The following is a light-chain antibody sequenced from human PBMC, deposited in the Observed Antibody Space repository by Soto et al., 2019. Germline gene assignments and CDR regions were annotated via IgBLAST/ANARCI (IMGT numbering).Light chain of an antibody. J-gene: IGLJ3*02. CDR3: QSYDTTLSGLV. CDR2: DNI. CDR1: ASNLGAKYA. Sequence: QCVLTQPPSVCGAPGQRVTISCTGSASNLGAKYAVHWYQHLPGTAPKLLIYDNIHRPSGVPDRFSGSKSDTSASLAITGLQAEDEADYYCQSYDTTLSGLVFGGGTKLTVL. V-gene: IGLV1-40*01.